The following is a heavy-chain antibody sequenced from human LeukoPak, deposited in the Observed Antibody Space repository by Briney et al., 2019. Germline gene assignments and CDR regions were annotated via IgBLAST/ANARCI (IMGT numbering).Heavy chain of an antibody. J-gene: IGHJ5*02. CDR3: ARDRLQLQS. Sequence: SETLSLTCTASGGAISYYYWNWIRQPPGKGLEWIGYIYYTGNTNYNPSLKSRVTISVDTSKNQFSLKLSSVTAADTAVYYCARDRLQLQSWGQGTLVTVSS. V-gene: IGHV4-59*01. D-gene: IGHD5-24*01. CDR1: GGAISYYY. CDR2: IYYTGNT.